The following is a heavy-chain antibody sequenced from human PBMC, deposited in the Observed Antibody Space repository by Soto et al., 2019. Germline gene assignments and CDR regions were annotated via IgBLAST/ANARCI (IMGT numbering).Heavy chain of an antibody. Sequence: GGSLRLSCAASGFTFSSYGMHWVRQAPGKGLEWVAVIWYDGSNKYYADSVKGRFTISRDNSKNTLYLQMNSLRAEDTAVYYCARENDGPGAFDIWGQGTMVTVSS. J-gene: IGHJ3*02. V-gene: IGHV3-33*01. D-gene: IGHD3-10*01. CDR1: GFTFSSYG. CDR3: ARENDGPGAFDI. CDR2: IWYDGSNK.